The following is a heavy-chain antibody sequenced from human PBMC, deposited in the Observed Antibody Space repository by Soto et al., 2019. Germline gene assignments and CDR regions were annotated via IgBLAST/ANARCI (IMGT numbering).Heavy chain of an antibody. D-gene: IGHD4-17*01. V-gene: IGHV4-39*01. CDR1: GGSISSSSYY. CDR2: IYYSGST. Sequence: QLQLQESGPGLVKPSETLSLTCTVSGGSISSSSYYWGWIRQPPGKGLEWIGSIYYSGSTYYNPSLESRVTISVDTSKNQFSLKLSSVTAADTAVYYCARHPSIYGDAAYYYYGMDVWGQGTTVTVSS. CDR3: ARHPSIYGDAAYYYYGMDV. J-gene: IGHJ6*02.